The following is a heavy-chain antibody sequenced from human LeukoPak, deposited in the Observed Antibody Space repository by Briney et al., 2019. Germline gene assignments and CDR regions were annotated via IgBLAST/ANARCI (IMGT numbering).Heavy chain of an antibody. CDR2: ISPSGDST. V-gene: IGHV3-23*01. CDR1: GFTFSSYA. J-gene: IGHJ5*02. D-gene: IGHD2-8*02. Sequence: PGGSLRLSCAASGFTFSSYAMSWVRQAPGKGLEWVSAISPSGDSTYYADSVKGRFTISRDNSRNTLYLQMNSLRAEDTAIYYCAKENYRWPDNWFDPWGQGTLVTVSS. CDR3: AKENYRWPDNWFDP.